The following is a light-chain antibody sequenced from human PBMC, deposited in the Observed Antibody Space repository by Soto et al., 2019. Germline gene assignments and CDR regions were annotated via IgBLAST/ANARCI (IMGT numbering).Light chain of an antibody. Sequence: DSRKTQSLSTLSASVGDTATVACRASQSVSGWLAWYQQKPGEAPKLLIYDASALPRGVPSRFSGSGSGTKFTLTIASLQPDDFATYYCQQYETFSGTFGPGTKVDNK. CDR1: QSVSGW. V-gene: IGKV1-5*01. CDR3: QQYETFSGT. J-gene: IGKJ1*01. CDR2: DAS.